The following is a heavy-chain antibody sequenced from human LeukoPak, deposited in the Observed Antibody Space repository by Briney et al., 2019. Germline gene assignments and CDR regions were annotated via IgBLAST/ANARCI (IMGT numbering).Heavy chain of an antibody. Sequence: SDTLSPTCTVSSGSISSSYWAWIRQPPGKGLESIGYISYSGTTNYNPSLESRVTISIDTSKSQFSLKLRSVTAADTAVYYCATEGYASSWYPDWGQGILVTVSS. V-gene: IGHV4-59*01. CDR1: SGSISSSY. CDR2: ISYSGTT. D-gene: IGHD6-13*01. CDR3: ATEGYASSWYPD. J-gene: IGHJ4*02.